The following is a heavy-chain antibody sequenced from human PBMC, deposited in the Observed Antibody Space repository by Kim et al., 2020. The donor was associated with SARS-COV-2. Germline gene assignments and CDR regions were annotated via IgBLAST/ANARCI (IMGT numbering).Heavy chain of an antibody. CDR3: ASLEVVTQLNYYYYGMDV. Sequence: ASVKVSCKASGYTFTGYYMHWVRQAPGQGLEWMGRINPNSGGTNYAQKFQGRVTMTRDTSISTAYMELSRLRSDDTAVYYCASLEVVTQLNYYYYGMDVWGQGTTVTVSS. J-gene: IGHJ6*02. CDR1: GYTFTGYY. D-gene: IGHD3-22*01. V-gene: IGHV1-2*06. CDR2: INPNSGGT.